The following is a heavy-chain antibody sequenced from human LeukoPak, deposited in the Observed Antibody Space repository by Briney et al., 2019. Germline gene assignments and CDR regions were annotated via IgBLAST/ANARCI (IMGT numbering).Heavy chain of an antibody. Sequence: ASVKVSCKASGYTFTGYYMHWVRQAPGQGLEWMGIINPSGGSTSYAQKFQGRVTMTRDTSTSTVYMELSSLRSEDTAVYYCARGLQYYCDSSGYYSSHDAFDIWGQGTMVTVSS. CDR3: ARGLQYYCDSSGYYSSHDAFDI. CDR2: INPSGGST. D-gene: IGHD3-22*01. J-gene: IGHJ3*02. CDR1: GYTFTGYY. V-gene: IGHV1-46*01.